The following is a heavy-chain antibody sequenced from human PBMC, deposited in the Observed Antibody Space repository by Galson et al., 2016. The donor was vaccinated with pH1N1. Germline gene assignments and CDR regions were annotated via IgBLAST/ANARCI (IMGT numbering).Heavy chain of an antibody. V-gene: IGHV3-33*08. CDR3: ARDPSVSYCRGDCSPS. CDR1: GFTFSSYG. J-gene: IGHJ5*02. D-gene: IGHD2-21*02. CDR2: IWYDGSNK. Sequence: SLRLSCAASGFTFSSYGMHWVRQAPGKGLEWVAVIWYDGSNKYYADSVKGRFTISRDNSKNTLYLQMNSLRAEDTAMYYCARDPSVSYCRGDCSPSWGQGTLVTVSS.